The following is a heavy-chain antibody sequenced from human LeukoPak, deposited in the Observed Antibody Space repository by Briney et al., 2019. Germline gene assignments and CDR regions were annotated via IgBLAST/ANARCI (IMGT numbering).Heavy chain of an antibody. D-gene: IGHD5-12*01. J-gene: IGHJ4*02. V-gene: IGHV3-7*01. CDR2: MNQDGSEK. CDR1: GFIFSGYW. Sequence: PGGSLRLSCAASGFIFSGYWMSWVRQAPGKGLEWVAHMNQDGSEKYYVDSVKGRFTISRDNVKNSLYLQMNSLRAEDTAVYYCAKSPGGYSGPFGDWGQGTLVTVSS. CDR3: AKSPGGYSGPFGD.